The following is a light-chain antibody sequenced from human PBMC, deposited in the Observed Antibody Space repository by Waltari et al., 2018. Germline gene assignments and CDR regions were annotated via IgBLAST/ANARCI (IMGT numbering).Light chain of an antibody. Sequence: DIVMTQSPDSLAVSLGESATINCKSSQRVLYSSNNKNYLAWYQQKPGQPPKLLIYWASTRESGVPDRFSGSGSGTDFTLTINSLQAEDVAVYYCQQYYNTPFTFAPGTKVEFK. J-gene: IGKJ3*01. CDR2: WAS. CDR1: QRVLYSSNNKNY. CDR3: QQYYNTPFT. V-gene: IGKV4-1*01.